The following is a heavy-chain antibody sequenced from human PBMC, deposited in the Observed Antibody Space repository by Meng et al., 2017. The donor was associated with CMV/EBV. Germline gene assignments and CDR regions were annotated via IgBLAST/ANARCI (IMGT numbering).Heavy chain of an antibody. CDR3: TRHKFAYCGGDCSGDDAFDI. CDR1: GFTFSGSA. Sequence: GESLKISCAASGFTFSGSAMHWVRQASGKGLEWVGRIRSKANSYATAYAASVKGRFTISRDDSKNTAYLQMNSLKTEDTAVYYCTRHKFAYCGGDCSGDDAFDIWGQGTMVTVSS. J-gene: IGHJ3*02. V-gene: IGHV3-73*01. D-gene: IGHD2-21*01. CDR2: IRSKANSYAT.